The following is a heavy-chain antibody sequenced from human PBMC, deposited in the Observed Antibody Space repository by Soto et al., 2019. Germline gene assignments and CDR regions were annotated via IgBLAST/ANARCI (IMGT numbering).Heavy chain of an antibody. V-gene: IGHV1-18*01. CDR2: ISAYNGNT. D-gene: IGHD3-3*01. Sequence: QVQLVQSGAEVKKPGASVKVSCKASGYTFTSYGISWVRQAPGQGLEWMGWISAYNGNTNYAQKLQGRVTMTTDTSASTAYMELRSMRSDDTAVYDCARDPDFWSGFPWSYYYGMDVWGQGTTVTVSS. J-gene: IGHJ6*02. CDR3: ARDPDFWSGFPWSYYYGMDV. CDR1: GYTFTSYG.